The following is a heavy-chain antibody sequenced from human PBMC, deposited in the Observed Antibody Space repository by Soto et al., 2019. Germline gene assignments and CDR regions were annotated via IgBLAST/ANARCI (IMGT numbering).Heavy chain of an antibody. V-gene: IGHV1-69*01. J-gene: IGHJ4*02. CDR2: IIPIFGTA. D-gene: IGHD3-22*01. CDR1: GGTFSSYA. Sequence: QVQLVQSGAEVKKPGSSVKDSCKASGGTFSSYAISWVRQAPGQGLEWMGGIIPIFGTANYAQKFQGRVTITADESTSTAYMELSSLRSEDTAVYYCARDTHYYDSSGYFFDYWGQGTLVTVSS. CDR3: ARDTHYYDSSGYFFDY.